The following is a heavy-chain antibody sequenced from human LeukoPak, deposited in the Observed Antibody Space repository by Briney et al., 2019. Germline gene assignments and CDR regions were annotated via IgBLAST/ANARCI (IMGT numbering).Heavy chain of an antibody. V-gene: IGHV3-74*01. D-gene: IGHD1-1*01. CDR2: INSDGSST. CDR3: ARGSWNGDYFDY. Sequence: GGSLRLSCAASGFTFSSYWMHWVRQAPGKGLVWVSRINSDGSSTSYADSVKGRFTISRDNAKNSLYLQMNSLRAEDTAVYYCARGSWNGDYFDYWGQGTLVTVSS. J-gene: IGHJ4*02. CDR1: GFTFSSYW.